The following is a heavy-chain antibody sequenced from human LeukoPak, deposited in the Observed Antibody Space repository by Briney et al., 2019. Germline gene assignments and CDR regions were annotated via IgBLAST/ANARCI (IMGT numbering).Heavy chain of an antibody. V-gene: IGHV3-30*04. CDR2: ISYDGSNK. CDR1: GFTFSSYA. J-gene: IGHJ4*02. Sequence: PGGSLRLSCAASGFTFSSYAMHWVRQAPGKGLEWVAVISYDGSNKYYADSVKGRFTISRDNSKNTLYLQMNSLRAEDTAVYYCARGGTPLEWLFLGYWGQGTLVTVSS. D-gene: IGHD3-3*01. CDR3: ARGGTPLEWLFLGY.